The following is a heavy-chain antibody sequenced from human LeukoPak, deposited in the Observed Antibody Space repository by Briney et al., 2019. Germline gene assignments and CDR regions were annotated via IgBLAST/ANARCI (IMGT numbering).Heavy chain of an antibody. J-gene: IGHJ5*02. CDR1: GYTFTSYG. D-gene: IGHD3-22*01. CDR3: ARDPYDSSGYYNWFDP. V-gene: IGHV1-18*01. Sequence: ASVKVSCKASGYTFTSYGISWVRQAPGQGLEWMGWISAYNGNTNYAQKLQGRVTMTTDTSTSTAYVELRSLRSDDTAVYYCARDPYDSSGYYNWFDPWGQGTLVTVSS. CDR2: ISAYNGNT.